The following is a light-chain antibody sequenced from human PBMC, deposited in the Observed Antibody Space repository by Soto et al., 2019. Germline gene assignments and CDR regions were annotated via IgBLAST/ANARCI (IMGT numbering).Light chain of an antibody. J-gene: IGLJ3*02. CDR1: SGSIASNY. V-gene: IGLV6-57*01. CDR3: QSYDSSNQV. Sequence: NFMLTQPHSVSESPGKTVTISCTRSSGSIASNYVQWYQQRPGSSPTTVIYEDNQRPSGVPDRFSGSIDSSSNSASRTISGLKTEDEADYCCQSYDSSNQVFGGGTKLTVL. CDR2: EDN.